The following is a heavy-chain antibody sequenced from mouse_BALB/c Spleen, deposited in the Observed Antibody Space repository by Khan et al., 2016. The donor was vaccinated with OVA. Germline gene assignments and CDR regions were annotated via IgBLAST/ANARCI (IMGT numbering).Heavy chain of an antibody. V-gene: IGHV1-61*01. CDR2: INPSDSET. J-gene: IGHJ3*01. CDR1: GYTFTSYW. Sequence: QVQLQQPGAELVRPGASVKLSCKASGYTFTSYWMNWVRQRPGQGLDWIGKINPSDSETHYNQMFKDKATLTVDNSSGTAYMQLSSLTSEDSAVAYCARREKYGYDPSGFAYWGQGTLVTVSA. CDR3: ARREKYGYDPSGFAY. D-gene: IGHD2-2*01.